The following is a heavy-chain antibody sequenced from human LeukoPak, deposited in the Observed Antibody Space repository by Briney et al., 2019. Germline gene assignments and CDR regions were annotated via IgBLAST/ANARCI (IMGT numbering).Heavy chain of an antibody. D-gene: IGHD6-25*01. CDR2: VKSNRDGGTI. J-gene: IGHJ4*02. CDR3: TTVGSAWNFDY. Sequence: PGGSLRISCAASGFTFSNAWMTWVRQAPGKGLEWVARVKSNRDGGTIDYAAPVKGRFTISRDDSKDTLYLQMNSLEIEDAAVYYCTTVGSAWNFDYWGQGTLVTVSS. CDR1: GFTFSNAW. V-gene: IGHV3-15*01.